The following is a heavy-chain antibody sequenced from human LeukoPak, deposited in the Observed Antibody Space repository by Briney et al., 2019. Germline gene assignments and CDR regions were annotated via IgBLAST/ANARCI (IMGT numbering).Heavy chain of an antibody. J-gene: IGHJ5*02. CDR2: MYQSGIT. D-gene: IGHD3-10*01. CDR1: GYSINSADY. V-gene: IGHV4-38-2*01. CDR3: ARLTPGKNWFDP. Sequence: SETLSLTCALPGYSINSADYWGWIRQPPGKGLEWIGSMYQSGITYYKPSLKSRVTISVATSKNQSSLKLNSVTAADTAVYYCARLTPGKNWFDPWGQGTLVTVSS.